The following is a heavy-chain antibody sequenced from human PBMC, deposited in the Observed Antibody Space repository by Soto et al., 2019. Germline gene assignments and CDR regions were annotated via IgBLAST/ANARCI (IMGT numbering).Heavy chain of an antibody. Sequence: QVQLVQSGAEVKKPGSSVKVSCKASGGTFSSYAISWVRQAPGQGLEWMGGIIPIFGTANYAQKFQGRVTITADESTSTADMELSSLRSEDTAVYYCAGLGYCSGGSCYEDYCGMDVWGQGTTVTVSS. V-gene: IGHV1-69*12. CDR1: GGTFSSYA. J-gene: IGHJ6*02. CDR3: AGLGYCSGGSCYEDYCGMDV. CDR2: IIPIFGTA. D-gene: IGHD2-15*01.